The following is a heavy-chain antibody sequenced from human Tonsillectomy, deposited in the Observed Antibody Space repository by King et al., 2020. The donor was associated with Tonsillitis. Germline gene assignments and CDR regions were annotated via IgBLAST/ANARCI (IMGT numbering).Heavy chain of an antibody. CDR3: ARDDTLSRFDY. CDR1: GGAISSYY. D-gene: IGHD3-16*01. Sequence: QLQESGPGLVKPSETLSLTCTVSGGAISSYYWHWVRQPPGKGLEWIGYIHYSGSTNYSPSLKSRTSISIDPSKTQFSLELSSVTAADTAVYFCARDDTLSRFDYWGQGTLVTVSS. J-gene: IGHJ4*02. CDR2: IHYSGST. V-gene: IGHV4-59*01.